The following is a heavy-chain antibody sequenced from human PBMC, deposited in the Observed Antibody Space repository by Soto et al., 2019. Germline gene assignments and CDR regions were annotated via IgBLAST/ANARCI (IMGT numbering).Heavy chain of an antibody. J-gene: IGHJ4*02. CDR1: WFTFITYD. V-gene: IGHV1-8*01. Sequence: SVKVSCKASWFTFITYDFSWVRQAAVQGLEWMGWINPNNGNAGFAQKFRGRINMTRNTSISTAYLELSSLRSDDSAVYFCARRKERSGPYYLDLWGQGTQVTVYS. D-gene: IGHD6-25*01. CDR2: INPNNGNA. CDR3: ARRKERSGPYYLDL.